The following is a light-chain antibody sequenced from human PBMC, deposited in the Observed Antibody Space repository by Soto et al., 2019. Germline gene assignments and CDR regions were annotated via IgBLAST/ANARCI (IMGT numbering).Light chain of an antibody. Sequence: DFQMTQSPSTLSASVGDRVTITCRASQSIHSWLAWYQQKPGRTPKLLIYKASTLESGVPSRFSGSGSGKEFTLTIRSMQAEDFATYYCQQYNTHPYTFGQGNKLENK. J-gene: IGKJ2*01. CDR2: KAS. CDR1: QSIHSW. V-gene: IGKV1-5*03. CDR3: QQYNTHPYT.